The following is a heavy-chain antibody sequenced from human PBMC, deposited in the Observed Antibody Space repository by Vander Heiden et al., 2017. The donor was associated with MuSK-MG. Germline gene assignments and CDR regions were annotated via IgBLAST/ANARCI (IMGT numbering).Heavy chain of an antibody. CDR2: INDSGGDT. CDR3: AKTYDSGSYNWFDP. V-gene: IGHV3-23*01. CDR1: GFTFSSYV. J-gene: IGHJ5*02. D-gene: IGHD3-10*01. Sequence: EVQLLESGGGLVQPGGSLRLSCAASGFTFSSYVMRWVRQAPGKGLEWVSTINDSGGDTYYADSVKGRFTISRDNSKNTLYLQMNGLRAEDTAVYYCAKTYDSGSYNWFDPWGQGTLVTVSS.